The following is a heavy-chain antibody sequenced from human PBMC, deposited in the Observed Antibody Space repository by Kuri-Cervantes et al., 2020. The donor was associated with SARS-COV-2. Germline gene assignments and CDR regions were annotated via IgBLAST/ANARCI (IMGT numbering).Heavy chain of an antibody. D-gene: IGHD6-6*01. Sequence: GESLKISCAASGFTFSSYSMNWVRQAPGKGLEWVSSISSSSSYIYYADSVKGRITISRDNAKNSQYLQMNSLRAEDTAVYYCARDRGKIAARIYYYYGMDVWGQGTTVPVSS. CDR2: ISSSSSYI. V-gene: IGHV3-21*01. CDR3: ARDRGKIAARIYYYYGMDV. CDR1: GFTFSSYS. J-gene: IGHJ6*02.